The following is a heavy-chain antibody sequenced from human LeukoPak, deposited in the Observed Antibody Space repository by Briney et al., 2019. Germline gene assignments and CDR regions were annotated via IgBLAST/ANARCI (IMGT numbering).Heavy chain of an antibody. CDR2: IYYSGST. D-gene: IGHD3-9*01. CDR1: GGSISSYY. CDR3: ARFGRRPRCFDWPNTNWFDP. Sequence: SETLSLTCTVSGGSISSYYWSWIRQPPGRGLEWIGYIYYSGSTNYNPSLKSRVTISVDTSKNQFSLKLSSVTAADTAVYYCARFGRRPRCFDWPNTNWFDPWGQGTLVTVSS. J-gene: IGHJ5*02. V-gene: IGHV4-59*01.